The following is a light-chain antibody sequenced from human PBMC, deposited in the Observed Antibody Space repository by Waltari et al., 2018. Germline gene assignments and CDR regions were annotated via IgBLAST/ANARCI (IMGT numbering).Light chain of an antibody. CDR2: KAS. CDR1: QSISSW. V-gene: IGKV1-5*03. J-gene: IGKJ1*01. Sequence: DIQMTQSPSTLSASVGDRVTITCRASQSISSWLAWYQQKPGKAPKHLIYKASSLESGVPSRFSGSGSGTEFTLTITSLQPDDFATYYCQQYNNYSPWTFGQGTKVEIK. CDR3: QQYNNYSPWT.